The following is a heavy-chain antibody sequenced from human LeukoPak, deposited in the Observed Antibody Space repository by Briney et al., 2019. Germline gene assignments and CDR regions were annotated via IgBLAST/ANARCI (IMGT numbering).Heavy chain of an antibody. CDR3: VRDMWGTYYFDY. D-gene: IGHD1-14*01. Sequence: PGGSLRLSCVASRFIFSSYTMNWVRQAPGKGLEWVSSISISSTYINYADSVKGRFTTSRDNAWNSLYLQMDNLRAEDTAVYYCVRDMWGTYYFDYWGQGTVVTVSS. V-gene: IGHV3-21*06. J-gene: IGHJ4*02. CDR2: ISISSTYI. CDR1: RFIFSSYT.